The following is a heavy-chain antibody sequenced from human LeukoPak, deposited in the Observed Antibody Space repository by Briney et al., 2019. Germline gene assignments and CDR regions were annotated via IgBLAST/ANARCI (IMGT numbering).Heavy chain of an antibody. CDR2: ISSSGSAI. D-gene: IGHD5/OR15-5a*01. Sequence: GGSLRLSCAASGFTFSSYEMNWVRQAPGKGLEWVSYISSSGSAIYYADSVNGRFTISRDNAKNSLYLQMNSLRAEDTAVYYCARGSLRWFDYWGQGTLVTVSS. V-gene: IGHV3-48*03. J-gene: IGHJ4*02. CDR3: ARGSLRWFDY. CDR1: GFTFSSYE.